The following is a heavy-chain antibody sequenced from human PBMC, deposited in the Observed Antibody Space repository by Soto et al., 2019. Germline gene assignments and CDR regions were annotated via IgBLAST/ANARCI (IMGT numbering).Heavy chain of an antibody. CDR2: INHSGST. V-gene: IGHV4-34*01. CDR3: ARGDYGDY. Sequence: QVQLQQWGAGLLKPSETLSLTCAVYGGSFSGYYWSWIRQPPGKGLEWIGEINHSGSTNYNPSLXSXVXRSVDTSKNQFSLKLSSVTAADTAVYYCARGDYGDYWGQGTLVTVSS. J-gene: IGHJ4*02. CDR1: GGSFSGYY.